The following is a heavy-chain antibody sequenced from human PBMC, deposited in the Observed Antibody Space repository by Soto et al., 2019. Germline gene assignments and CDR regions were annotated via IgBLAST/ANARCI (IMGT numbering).Heavy chain of an antibody. V-gene: IGHV4-4*02. CDR1: GGSISSSNW. Sequence: SETLSLTCAVSGGSISSSNWWSWVRQPPGKGLEWIGEIYHSGSTNYNPSLKSRVTISVDTSKNQFSLKLTSVTAADTAVYYCARDHPHSYGVYYFDYWGQGTPVTVSS. J-gene: IGHJ4*02. D-gene: IGHD5-18*01. CDR3: ARDHPHSYGVYYFDY. CDR2: IYHSGST.